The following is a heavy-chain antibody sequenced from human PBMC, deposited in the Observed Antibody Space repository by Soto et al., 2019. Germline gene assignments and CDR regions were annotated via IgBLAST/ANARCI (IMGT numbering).Heavy chain of an antibody. J-gene: IGHJ4*02. Sequence: SETLSLTCAVSGGSISSGGYSWSWIRQPPGKGLQWIGYIYYNGRTNYNPSLKSRVTMSVDTSKNQFSLKLTSVTAADTAVYYCVRAGEPKIDRFDRWGQGTLVTVSS. CDR3: VRAGEPKIDRFDR. CDR2: IYYNGRT. CDR1: GGSISSGGYS. D-gene: IGHD3-16*01. V-gene: IGHV4-61*08.